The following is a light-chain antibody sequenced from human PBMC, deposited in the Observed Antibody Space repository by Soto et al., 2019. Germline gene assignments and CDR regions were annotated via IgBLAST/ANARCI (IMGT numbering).Light chain of an antibody. CDR3: QQYGSSPRT. J-gene: IGKJ1*01. V-gene: IGKV3-20*01. CDR1: QSVSSSY. Sequence: EIVLTQSPGTLSLSPGERATLSCRASQSVSSSYAAWYQQKPGQEPRLLIYGASSRANGIPDRFSGSGSGTDVTLTISRLEPEDFAVYYCQQYGSSPRTFGQGTKVDIK. CDR2: GAS.